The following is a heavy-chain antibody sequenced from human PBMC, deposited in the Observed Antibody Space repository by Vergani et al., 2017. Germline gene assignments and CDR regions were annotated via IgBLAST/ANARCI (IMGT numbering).Heavy chain of an antibody. CDR3: AIGFWVDSGYDRYLDY. J-gene: IGHJ4*02. D-gene: IGHD5-12*01. V-gene: IGHV1-69*02. CDR2: IIPILGIA. Sequence: QVQLVQSGAEVKKPGSSVKVSCKASGGTFSSYTISWVRQAPGQGLEWMGRIIPILGIANYAQKFQGRVTITADKSPSTAYMELSSLRSEDAAVYYCAIGFWVDSGYDRYLDYWGQGTLVTVSS. CDR1: GGTFSSYT.